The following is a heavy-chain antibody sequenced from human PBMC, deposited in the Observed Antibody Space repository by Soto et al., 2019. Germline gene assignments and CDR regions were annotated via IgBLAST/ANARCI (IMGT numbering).Heavy chain of an antibody. Sequence: QVQLVQSGAEVKKPGSSVKVSCKASGGTFSSYAISWVRQAPGQGLEWMGGIIPIFGTANYAQKFQGRVTITADESTSTAYMELSSLRSEDRAVYYCARESGANYYDSSGYYNLDYWGQGTLVTVSS. J-gene: IGHJ4*02. CDR2: IIPIFGTA. CDR3: ARESGANYYDSSGYYNLDY. V-gene: IGHV1-69*01. D-gene: IGHD3-22*01. CDR1: GGTFSSYA.